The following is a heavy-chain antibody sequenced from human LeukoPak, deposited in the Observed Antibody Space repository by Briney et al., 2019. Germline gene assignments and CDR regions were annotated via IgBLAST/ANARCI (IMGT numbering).Heavy chain of an antibody. Sequence: GGSLRLSCAASGFTFSSYSMNWVRQAPGKGLEWVSSISSSSSYIYYADSVKGRFTISRDNAKNSLYLQMSSLGAEDTAVYYCARTRETGTTGYWGQGTLVTVSS. D-gene: IGHD1-1*01. V-gene: IGHV3-21*01. CDR1: GFTFSSYS. CDR3: ARTRETGTTGY. J-gene: IGHJ4*02. CDR2: ISSSSSYI.